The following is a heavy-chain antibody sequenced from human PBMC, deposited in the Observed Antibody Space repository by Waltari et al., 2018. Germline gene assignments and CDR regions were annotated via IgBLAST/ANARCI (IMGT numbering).Heavy chain of an antibody. V-gene: IGHV4-34*01. Sequence: QVQLQQWGAGLLKTSETLYLTCAVYGGSFSGYYWSWIRQPPGKGLDWIVEIHRNRSTKYNRTLNHRVTMSVVTAKNQFALKLSSGTASDTAVYYCARVDRACSRLSKAFDYWGQGTLVTVSS. CDR2: IHRNRST. J-gene: IGHJ4*02. CDR1: GGSFSGYY. D-gene: IGHD3-10*02. CDR3: ARVDRACSRLSKAFDY.